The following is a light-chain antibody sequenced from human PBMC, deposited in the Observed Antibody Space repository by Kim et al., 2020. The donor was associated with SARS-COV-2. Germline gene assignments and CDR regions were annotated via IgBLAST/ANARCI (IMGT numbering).Light chain of an antibody. CDR1: SLRSYY. CDR2: GRN. Sequence: SSELTQAPAVSVALGQTVKITCQGDSLRSYYASWYQQMPGQAPILVINGRNNRSSRIPDRFSGSSSVNTASLTITGAQAEDEADYYCNSRDSTGKRWVFG. CDR3: NSRDSTGKRWV. V-gene: IGLV3-19*01. J-gene: IGLJ1*01.